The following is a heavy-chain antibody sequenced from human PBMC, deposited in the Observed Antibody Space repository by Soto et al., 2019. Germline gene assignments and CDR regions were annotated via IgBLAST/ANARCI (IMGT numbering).Heavy chain of an antibody. CDR3: AKPGSNWYVDS. CDR2: VDSADSYS. J-gene: IGHJ5*01. V-gene: IGHV5-10-1*01. CDR1: GYKFTSSW. Sequence: EPLKISCNASGYKFTSSWLIWVGQMPGKGPEWMGGVDSADSYSSYSPSFQGHVTILADKSISTAYLQWSSLKASDSAMYYCAKPGSNWYVDSWGQGTLVTVSS. D-gene: IGHD6-13*01.